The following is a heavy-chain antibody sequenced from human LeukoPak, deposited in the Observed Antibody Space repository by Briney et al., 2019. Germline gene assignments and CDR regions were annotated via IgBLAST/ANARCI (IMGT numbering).Heavy chain of an antibody. Sequence: GGSLRLSCAAAGFTFSSYNMNWVRQAPGKGLGWVSSISTSSTYRYYAGSVKGRFTISRDNAKKLLYLQMNSLRAEDTAVYYSARSTIAAPRPKEYFQHWGQGTLVTASS. CDR2: ISTSSTYR. CDR3: ARSTIAAPRPKEYFQH. J-gene: IGHJ1*01. CDR1: GFTFSSYN. D-gene: IGHD6-6*01. V-gene: IGHV3-21*01.